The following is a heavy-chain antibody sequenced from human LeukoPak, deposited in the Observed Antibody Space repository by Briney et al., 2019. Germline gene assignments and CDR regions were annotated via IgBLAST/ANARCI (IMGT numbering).Heavy chain of an antibody. D-gene: IGHD5-24*01. V-gene: IGHV4-34*01. J-gene: IGHJ3*02. Sequence: PGGSLRLSCGASGFTFNTYAMSWVRQPPGKGLEWIGEINHSGSTNYNPSLKSRVTISVDTSKNQFSLKLSSVTAADTAVYYCARERLEMATITRAFDIWGQGTMVTVSS. CDR2: INHSGST. CDR3: ARERLEMATITRAFDI. CDR1: GFTFNTYA.